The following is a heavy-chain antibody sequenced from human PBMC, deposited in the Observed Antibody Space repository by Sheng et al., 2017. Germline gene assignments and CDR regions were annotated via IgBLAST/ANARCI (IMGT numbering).Heavy chain of an antibody. Sequence: QLQLQESGPGLVKPSETLSLTCTVSGGSISSSSYYWGWIRQPPGKGLEWIGSMYYSGSTHYNPSLKSRVTISVDTSKNQFSLKLSSVTAADTAVYYCAREGGGSYRYGYAFDIWGQGTMVTVSS. V-gene: IGHV4-39*07. CDR3: AREGGGSYRYGYAFDI. D-gene: IGHD3-16*02. CDR2: MYYSGST. J-gene: IGHJ3*02. CDR1: GGSISSSSYY.